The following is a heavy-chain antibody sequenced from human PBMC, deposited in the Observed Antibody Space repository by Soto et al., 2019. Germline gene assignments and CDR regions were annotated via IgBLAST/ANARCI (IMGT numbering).Heavy chain of an antibody. CDR1: GFTFSSYA. CDR2: LSGSGSGS. J-gene: IGHJ4*01. V-gene: IGHV3-23*01. Sequence: PGGSLRLSCAASGFTFSSYAMCWVRQAPGKGLEWVSTLSGSGSGSYYPDSLRGRFTVSRDNSKNTLYLQMNNLRAEDTAVYYCAKAPISLDGSGYYFASFDYWGHGTRVTVS. D-gene: IGHD3-22*01. CDR3: AKAPISLDGSGYYFASFDY.